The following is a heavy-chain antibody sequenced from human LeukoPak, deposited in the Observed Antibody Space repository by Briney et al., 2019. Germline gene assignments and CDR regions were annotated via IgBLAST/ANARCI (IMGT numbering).Heavy chain of an antibody. V-gene: IGHV4-39*07. D-gene: IGHD4-17*01. Sequence: PSETLSLTCTVSGGSISSSSYYWGWIRQPPGKGLEWIGSIYYSGSTYYNPSLKSRVTISVDTSKNQFSLKLSSVTAADTAVYYCASPNGDYAGGWGQGTLVTVSS. J-gene: IGHJ4*02. CDR3: ASPNGDYAGG. CDR1: GGSISSSSYY. CDR2: IYYSGST.